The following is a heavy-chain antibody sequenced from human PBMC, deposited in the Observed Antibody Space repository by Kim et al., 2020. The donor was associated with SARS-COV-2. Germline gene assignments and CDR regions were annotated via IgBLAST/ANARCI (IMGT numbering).Heavy chain of an antibody. V-gene: IGHV3-7*01. CDR2: IKEDGSEK. J-gene: IGHJ4*02. CDR1: GFTFSSYW. Sequence: GGSLRLSCAASGFTFSSYWMYWVRQAPGKGLEWVANIKEDGSEKNYVDSVKGRFTISRDNAKNSLYLQMNSLRDEDSALYYCMKSYDYWGQGTVATVSS. CDR3: MKSYDY. D-gene: IGHD3-10*01.